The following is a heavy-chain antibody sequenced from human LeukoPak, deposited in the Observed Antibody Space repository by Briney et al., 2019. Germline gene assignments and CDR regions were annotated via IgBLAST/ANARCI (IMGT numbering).Heavy chain of an antibody. CDR3: ARVAQEWELPNWFDP. D-gene: IGHD1-26*01. J-gene: IGHJ5*02. V-gene: IGHV4-34*01. CDR1: GGSFNHYY. CDR2: INHSGSA. Sequence: SETLSLTCAVYGGSFNHYYWSWIRQPPGKGLEWIGEINHSGSAKSNPSLKSRVILSVDTSKNQFSLKLSSVTAADTAVYYCARVAQEWELPNWFDPWGQGTLVTVSS.